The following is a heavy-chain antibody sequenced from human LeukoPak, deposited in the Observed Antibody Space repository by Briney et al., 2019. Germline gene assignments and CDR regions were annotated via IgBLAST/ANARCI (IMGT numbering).Heavy chain of an antibody. Sequence: GASVKVSCKVSGYTLTELSMHWVRQAPGKGLEWMGIINPSGGSTSYAQKFQGRVTMTRDTSTSTVYMELSSLRSEDTAVYYCARMSGLTYYYDSSGYYNDAFDIWGQGTMVTVSS. CDR2: INPSGGST. CDR3: ARMSGLTYYYDSSGYYNDAFDI. D-gene: IGHD3-22*01. V-gene: IGHV1-46*01. J-gene: IGHJ3*02. CDR1: GYTLTELS.